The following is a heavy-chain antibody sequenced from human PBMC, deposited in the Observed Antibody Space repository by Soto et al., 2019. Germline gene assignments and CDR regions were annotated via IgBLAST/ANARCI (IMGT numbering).Heavy chain of an antibody. V-gene: IGHV3-30*03. Sequence: QVQLVESGGGVVQPGRSLRLSCAASGFTFSSYGMHWVRQAPGKGLEWVAVISYDGSNKYYADSVKGRFTISRDNSKNTLYLQINSLRAEDTAVYYCARRNSTTLDYWGQGTLVTVSS. D-gene: IGHD6-13*01. CDR3: ARRNSTTLDY. CDR1: GFTFSSYG. J-gene: IGHJ4*02. CDR2: ISYDGSNK.